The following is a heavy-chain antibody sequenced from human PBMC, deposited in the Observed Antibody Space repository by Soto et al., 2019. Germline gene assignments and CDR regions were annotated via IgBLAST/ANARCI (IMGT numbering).Heavy chain of an antibody. V-gene: IGHV1-69*01. Sequence: QVQLVQSGAEVKKPGSSVKVSCKAPGGTFSTYAINWVRQAPGQGLEWMGGVIPIFGTPKYAQKFQGRVTITADESTSTGYMELRSLRSEDTAVYYCARSQGGSSSLDIYYYDYYGMDVWGQGTTVTVSS. CDR1: GGTFSTYA. D-gene: IGHD2-15*01. CDR3: ARSQGGSSSLDIYYYDYYGMDV. J-gene: IGHJ6*02. CDR2: VIPIFGTP.